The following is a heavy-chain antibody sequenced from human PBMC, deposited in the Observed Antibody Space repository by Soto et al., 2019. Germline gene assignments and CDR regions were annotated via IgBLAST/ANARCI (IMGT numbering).Heavy chain of an antibody. D-gene: IGHD3-10*01. CDR3: AAHWGGSGNRGNDY. CDR2: IYYSGST. V-gene: IGHV4-59*01. J-gene: IGHJ4*02. Sequence: PSDTLSLTCTVSGGSISIYYWSWIRQPPGKGLEWIGYIYYSGSTNYNPSLKSRVTISVDTSKNQFSLKLSSVTAADTAVYYCAAHWGGSGNRGNDYWGQGTLVTVSS. CDR1: GGSISIYY.